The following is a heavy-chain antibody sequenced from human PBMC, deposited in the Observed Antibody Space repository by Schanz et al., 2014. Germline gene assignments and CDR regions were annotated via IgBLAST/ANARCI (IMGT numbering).Heavy chain of an antibody. D-gene: IGHD6-19*01. Sequence: EQLVESGGGLVKPGGSLRLSCSASGFSFSSYSMNWVRQAPGKGLEWLSYIDGKSTTVYYADSVKGRFTVSRDNAKNSLFLQMNRLRAEDTALYYCAIIGVMVAVAGTRADYWGQGTLVTVSS. V-gene: IGHV3-48*04. J-gene: IGHJ4*02. CDR1: GFSFSSYS. CDR3: AIIGVMVAVAGTRADY. CDR2: IDGKSTTV.